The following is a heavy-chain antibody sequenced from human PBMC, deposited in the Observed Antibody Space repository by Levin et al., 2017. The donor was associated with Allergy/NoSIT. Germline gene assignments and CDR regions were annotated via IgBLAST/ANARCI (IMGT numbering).Heavy chain of an antibody. CDR2: VSGSGKST. Sequence: LSLTCAASGFTFRSSAISWVRQAPGKGLEWVSAVSGSGKSTYYADSVKGRFTISRDNSKNTLYLQMNSLRGEDTAVYYCAREVTMVRGVEMFDYWGQGSLVTVSS. CDR1: GFTFRSSA. J-gene: IGHJ4*02. CDR3: AREVTMVRGVEMFDY. V-gene: IGHV3-23*01. D-gene: IGHD3-10*01.